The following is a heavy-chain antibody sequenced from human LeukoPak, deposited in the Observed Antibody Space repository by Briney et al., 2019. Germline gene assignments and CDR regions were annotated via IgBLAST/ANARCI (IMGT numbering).Heavy chain of an antibody. CDR2: INPNGGGT. V-gene: IGHV1-2*02. Sequence: ASVTVSCKASGYTFTGYYMHWVRQAPGQGLEWMGWINPNGGGTNYAQKFQGRVTMTRDTSISTAYMELSRLRSDDTAVYYCARGLGGATLHFDYWGQGTLVTVSS. J-gene: IGHJ4*02. D-gene: IGHD1-26*01. CDR1: GYTFTGYY. CDR3: ARGLGGATLHFDY.